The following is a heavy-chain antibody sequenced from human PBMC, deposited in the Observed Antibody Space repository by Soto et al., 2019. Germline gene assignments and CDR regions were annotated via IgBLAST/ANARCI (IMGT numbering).Heavy chain of an antibody. Sequence: QVQLVQSGTEVKKPGASVKVSCKASGYTVTDYYIHWVRQAPGQGLEWMGWIDPKNGGTIYAQKFQDRVPMTRDTSISTAYMDLSRLTSDDTALYYCARDDYGIYPYWGQGTLVTVSS. J-gene: IGHJ4*02. CDR2: IDPKNGGT. CDR1: GYTVTDYY. V-gene: IGHV1-2*02. CDR3: ARDDYGIYPY. D-gene: IGHD1-26*01.